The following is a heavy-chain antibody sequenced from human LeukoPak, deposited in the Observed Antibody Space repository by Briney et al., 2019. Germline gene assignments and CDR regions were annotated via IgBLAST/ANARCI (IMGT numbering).Heavy chain of an antibody. D-gene: IGHD3-22*01. J-gene: IGHJ5*02. CDR3: ARKVPNDSSGYYYRGQFDP. Sequence: GGSLRLSCAASGFTFSDYYMNWVRQAPGKGLEWVSYISSSGSTIYYADSVKGRFTISRDNAKNSLYLQMNSLRAEDTAVYYCARKVPNDSSGYYYRGQFDPWGQGTLVTVSS. CDR2: ISSSGSTI. CDR1: GFTFSDYY. V-gene: IGHV3-11*01.